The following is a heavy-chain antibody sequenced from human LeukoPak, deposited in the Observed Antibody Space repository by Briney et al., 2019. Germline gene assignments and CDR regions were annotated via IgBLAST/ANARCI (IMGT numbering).Heavy chain of an antibody. Sequence: PGRSLRLSCAASGFIFDDYAMHWVRQGPGKGLEWVSRISWNSGGIAYADSVKGRFTISRDNAKNSLYLQMSSLKVEDTALYFFAKASNYGAYNFDYWGQGTLVTVSS. D-gene: IGHD4-17*01. V-gene: IGHV3-9*01. CDR3: AKASNYGAYNFDY. J-gene: IGHJ4*02. CDR2: ISWNSGGI. CDR1: GFIFDDYA.